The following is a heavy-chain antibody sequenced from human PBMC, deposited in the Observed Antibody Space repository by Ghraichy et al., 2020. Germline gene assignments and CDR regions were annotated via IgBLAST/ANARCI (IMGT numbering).Heavy chain of an antibody. CDR1: GGSISSGGYY. Sequence: SETLSLTCTVSGGSISSGGYYWSWIRQHPGKGLEWIGYIYYSGSTYYNPSLKSRVTISVDTSKNQFSLKLSSLTAADTAVYYCARDLYYYYYMDVWGKGTTVTVSS. J-gene: IGHJ6*03. V-gene: IGHV4-31*03. CDR3: ARDLYYYYYMDV. CDR2: IYYSGST.